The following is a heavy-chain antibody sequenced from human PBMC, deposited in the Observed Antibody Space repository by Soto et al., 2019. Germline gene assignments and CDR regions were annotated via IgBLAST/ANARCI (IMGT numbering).Heavy chain of an antibody. V-gene: IGHV3-33*01. CDR3: ARVPRDLGTGSYFDF. D-gene: IGHD1-1*01. Sequence: GGSLRLSCAASGFPFGKYDMHWVRQAPGEGLEWLALIWTDGTNKYYGDSVRGRFVISRDNSQNTLYLQMDSLRGGDTAVYYCARVPRDLGTGSYFDFWGQGTLVTVSS. J-gene: IGHJ4*02. CDR1: GFPFGKYD. CDR2: IWTDGTNK.